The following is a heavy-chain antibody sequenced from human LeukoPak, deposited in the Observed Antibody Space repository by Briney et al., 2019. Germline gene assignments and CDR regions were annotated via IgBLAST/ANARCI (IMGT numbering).Heavy chain of an antibody. CDR3: ASGVDLGGNSFDY. J-gene: IGHJ4*02. CDR1: GFTFSSNW. V-gene: IGHV3-74*01. D-gene: IGHD4-23*01. Sequence: GGSLRLSCAASGFTFSSNWMHWVRQAPGKGLVWVSRINSDGSSTSYADSVKGRFTISRDNAKNTLYLQMNSLRAEDTAVYYCASGVDLGGNSFDYWGQGTLVTVSS. CDR2: INSDGSST.